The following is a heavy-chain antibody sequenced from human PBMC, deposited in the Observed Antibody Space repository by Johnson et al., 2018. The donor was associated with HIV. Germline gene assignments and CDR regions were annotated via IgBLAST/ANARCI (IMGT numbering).Heavy chain of an antibody. V-gene: IGHV3-30*04. Sequence: QVQLVESGGGVVQPGRSLRLSCAASGFTFSSYAIHWVRQAPAKGLEWVAVISYDGSDKYYADSVKGRFTISRDNSKNTLYLQMNSLRAGDTAVYYCARVTNDAFDLWGQGTLVTVSS. CDR2: ISYDGSDK. J-gene: IGHJ3*01. CDR3: ARVTNDAFDL. CDR1: GFTFSSYA.